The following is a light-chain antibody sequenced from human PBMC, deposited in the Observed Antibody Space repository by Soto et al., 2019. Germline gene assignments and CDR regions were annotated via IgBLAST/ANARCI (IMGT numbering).Light chain of an antibody. Sequence: QSALTQPASVSGSPGQSITISCTGTNTDVGGYDRVSWYQHHPGKAPKMLIFEVFNRPSGISDRFSGSKSGDTASLTISGLQAEDEADYYCNSYAGGLVLFGGGTKLTVL. CDR1: NTDVGGYDR. V-gene: IGLV2-14*01. J-gene: IGLJ2*01. CDR2: EVF. CDR3: NSYAGGLVL.